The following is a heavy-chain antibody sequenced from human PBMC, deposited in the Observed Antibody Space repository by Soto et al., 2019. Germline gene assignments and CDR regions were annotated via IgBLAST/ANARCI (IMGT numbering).Heavy chain of an antibody. J-gene: IGHJ4*02. D-gene: IGHD3-16*01. CDR2: IYWDDAK. CDR3: AHKGGGDRILDY. Sequence: QITLKESGPTLVKPTQTLTLTCTFSGFSLSASGVGVGWIRQPPGKALEWLAIIYWDDAKHYSPSLKSSLTITKGTAKNQGALKRTKMDPVETGANYCAHKGGGDRILDYWGQGTLVTVSS. V-gene: IGHV2-5*02. CDR1: GFSLSASGVG.